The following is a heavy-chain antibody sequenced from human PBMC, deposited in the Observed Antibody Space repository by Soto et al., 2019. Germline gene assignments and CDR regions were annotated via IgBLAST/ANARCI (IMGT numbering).Heavy chain of an antibody. CDR1: GYTFTSYG. Sequence: QVQLVQSGAEVKKPGASVKVSCKASGYTFTSYGISWVRQAPGQGLEWMGWISAYNANTNYAQKLQGRFTTTTDTPTSTAYAELRSRRSDDTAVYYCARIITMAGFDYWGQGTPVTVSS. D-gene: IGHD3-10*01. CDR2: ISAYNANT. J-gene: IGHJ4*02. V-gene: IGHV1-18*01. CDR3: ARIITMAGFDY.